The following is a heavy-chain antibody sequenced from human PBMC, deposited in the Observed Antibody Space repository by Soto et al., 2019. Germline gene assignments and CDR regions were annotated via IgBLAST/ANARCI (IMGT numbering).Heavy chain of an antibody. CDR2: ISTYNGNT. V-gene: IGHV1-18*01. J-gene: IGHJ4*02. CDR3: ARGPTDYYDNSANYFLDY. Sequence: QVQLVQSGAEVNKPGASVKVSCKASGYTFITYGVSWVRQAPGQGLDWLGWISTYNGNTRYAERLQGRVTMTTDTTKNTAYMELRNLRSDDTAVYYCARGPTDYYDNSANYFLDYWGQGTLVTVSS. CDR1: GYTFITYG. D-gene: IGHD3-22*01.